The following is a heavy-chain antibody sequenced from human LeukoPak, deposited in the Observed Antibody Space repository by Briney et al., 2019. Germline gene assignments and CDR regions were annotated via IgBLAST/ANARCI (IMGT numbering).Heavy chain of an antibody. V-gene: IGHV3-48*01. CDR2: IISSGSSSTV. D-gene: IGHD2-8*01. CDR1: GFTFSSYS. CDR3: ARVLRGVGWFDP. Sequence: GGSLRLSCAASGFTFSSYSMNWVRQAPGKGLEWVSYIISSGSSSTVYYADSVKGRFTISRDNAKNSLYLQMNSLRAEDTAVYYCARVLRGVGWFDPWGQGTLVTVSS. J-gene: IGHJ5*02.